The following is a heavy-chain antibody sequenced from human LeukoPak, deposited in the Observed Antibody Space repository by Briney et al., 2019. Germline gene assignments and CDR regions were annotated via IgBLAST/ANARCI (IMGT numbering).Heavy chain of an antibody. CDR1: RFTFSSYE. D-gene: IGHD3-3*01. CDR3: ATGDDFWSGYYQLDY. CDR2: TSSSGSII. V-gene: IGHV3-48*03. J-gene: IGHJ4*02. Sequence: GGSLRLSCAASRFTFSSYEINGVRQAPGKGLEWVSYTSSSGSIIYYADSVKGRFTISRDNAKNSLYLQMNSLRAEDTAIYYCATGDDFWSGYYQLDYWGQGTLVTVSS.